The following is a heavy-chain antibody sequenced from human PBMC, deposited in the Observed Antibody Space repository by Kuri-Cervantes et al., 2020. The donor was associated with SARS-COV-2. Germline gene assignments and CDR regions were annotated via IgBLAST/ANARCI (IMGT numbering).Heavy chain of an antibody. V-gene: IGHV3-33*08. CDR1: GFTFSSYG. CDR3: ARGIRGSWYVFDY. Sequence: GGSLRLSCAASGFTFSSYGMHWVRQAPGKGLEWVAVIWYDGSNKYYADSVKGRFTISRDNSKNTLYLQMNSLRAEDTAVYYCARGIRGSWYVFDYWGQGTLVTVSS. J-gene: IGHJ4*02. D-gene: IGHD6-13*01. CDR2: IWYDGSNK.